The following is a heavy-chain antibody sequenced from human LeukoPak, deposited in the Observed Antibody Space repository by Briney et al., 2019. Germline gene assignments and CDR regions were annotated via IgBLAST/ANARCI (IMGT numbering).Heavy chain of an antibody. CDR2: IYYSDTT. J-gene: IGHJ5*02. CDR1: GGSIISSSYS. V-gene: IGHV4-39*01. D-gene: IGHD3-10*01. Sequence: SETLSLTCTVSGGSIISSSYSWAWLRQPPGKGLEWIATIYYSDTTYSSSPLKSRVTISVDTSKNQFSLKLGSVTTADTAVYYCARCLISIYGTLKWFDPWGQGTLVTVSS. CDR3: ARCLISIYGTLKWFDP.